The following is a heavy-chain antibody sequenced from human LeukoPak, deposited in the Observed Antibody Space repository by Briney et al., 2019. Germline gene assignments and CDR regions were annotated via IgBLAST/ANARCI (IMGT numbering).Heavy chain of an antibody. CDR1: GYTFTSYY. V-gene: IGHV1-46*01. J-gene: IGHJ4*02. CDR2: ISPSGGST. CDR3: ARFKLGEYYFDY. D-gene: IGHD1-26*01. Sequence: ASVKVSCKASGYTFTSYYMHWVRQAPGQGLEWMGIISPSGGSTSYAQKFQGRVTMTRDMSTSTVYMELSSLRSEDTAVYYCARFKLGEYYFDYWGQGTLVTVSS.